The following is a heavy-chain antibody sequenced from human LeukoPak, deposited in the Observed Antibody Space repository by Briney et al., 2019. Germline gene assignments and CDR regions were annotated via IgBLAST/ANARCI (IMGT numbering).Heavy chain of an antibody. CDR2: ITNGGNSV. CDR1: GFTFSSYS. V-gene: IGHV3-48*01. CDR3: ARTLDSGLDV. Sequence: PGGSLRLSCAASGFTFSSYSMNWVRQAPGKGLEWISYITNGGNSVYYADSVRGRFSISRDNARNSVYLEMAGLTAEDTAVYYCARTLDSGLDVWGNGTTVTVSS. J-gene: IGHJ6*04. D-gene: IGHD3/OR15-3a*01.